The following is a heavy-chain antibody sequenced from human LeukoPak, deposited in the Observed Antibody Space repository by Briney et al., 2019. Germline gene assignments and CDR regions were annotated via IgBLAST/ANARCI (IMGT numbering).Heavy chain of an antibody. CDR1: GGSFSGYY. CDR2: INHSGST. CDR3: AREQDIVVVVAATVFLGAFDY. J-gene: IGHJ4*02. D-gene: IGHD2-15*01. Sequence: SETLPLTCAVYGGSFSGYYWSWIRQPPGKGLEWIGEINHSGSTNYNPSLKSRVTISVDTSKNQFSLKLSSVTAADTAVYYCAREQDIVVVVAATVFLGAFDYWGQGTLVTVSS. V-gene: IGHV4-34*01.